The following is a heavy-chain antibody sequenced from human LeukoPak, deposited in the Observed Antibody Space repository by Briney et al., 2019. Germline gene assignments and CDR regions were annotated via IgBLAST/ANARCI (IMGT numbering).Heavy chain of an antibody. D-gene: IGHD1-26*01. CDR3: AKLSLVEPTDY. V-gene: IGHV1-2*02. CDR1: GYTFTDYY. CDR2: INPDSGAT. J-gene: IGHJ4*02. Sequence: ASVKVSCKTSGYTFTDYYVHWVRQAPGQGLEWLAWINPDSGATNFAQRFQGRVTMTRDTSVNTVHMELNRLRSDDTAIYYCAKLSLVEPTDYWGQGTLVTVSS.